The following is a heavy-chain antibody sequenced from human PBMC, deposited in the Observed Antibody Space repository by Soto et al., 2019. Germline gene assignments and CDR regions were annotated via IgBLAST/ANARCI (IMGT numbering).Heavy chain of an antibody. D-gene: IGHD2-21*01. V-gene: IGHV3-33*01. CDR1: GFTFGTYT. Sequence: GGSLRLSCAASGFTFGTYTMHRVRQAPGKGLEWVAGIWYDGRIENYADSVKGRFSISRDNSKSTVSLHMSSLRLEDTAIYYCARSDCGGQCACDYWGQGTLVAVSS. J-gene: IGHJ4*02. CDR2: IWYDGRIE. CDR3: ARSDCGGQCACDY.